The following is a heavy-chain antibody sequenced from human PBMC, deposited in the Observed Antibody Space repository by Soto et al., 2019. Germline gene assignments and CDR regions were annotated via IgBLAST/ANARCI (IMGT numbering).Heavy chain of an antibody. V-gene: IGHV3-15*01. Sequence: PWGSLRLSCAASGFTSSNAWIIFVRHSALKWREWVGRIKSKTDGGTTDYAAPVKGRFTISRDDSKNTLYLQMNSLKTEDTAVYYCTTTEGGSYDFWSGYFRIVDVWGQGTTVTVSS. J-gene: IGHJ6*02. CDR1: GFTSSNAW. D-gene: IGHD3-3*01. CDR2: IKSKTDGGTT. CDR3: TTTEGGSYDFWSGYFRIVDV.